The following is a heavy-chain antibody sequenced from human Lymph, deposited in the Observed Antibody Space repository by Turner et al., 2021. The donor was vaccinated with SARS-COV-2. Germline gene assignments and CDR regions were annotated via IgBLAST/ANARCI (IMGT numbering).Heavy chain of an antibody. CDR3: ARETVNNWVDP. CDR1: GGSMNSNY. Sequence: QVQLQASGPRLVKPLETLSSPCTVSGGSMNSNYWSWIRQPPVKRLEWISYIYYRGSTNYNPSLESRVTITVDTSRNQFSLNRTSVTAAETAIYYCARETVNNWVDPWGQGTLVTVSS. D-gene: IGHD2-21*02. CDR2: IYYRGST. J-gene: IGHJ5*02. V-gene: IGHV4-59*01.